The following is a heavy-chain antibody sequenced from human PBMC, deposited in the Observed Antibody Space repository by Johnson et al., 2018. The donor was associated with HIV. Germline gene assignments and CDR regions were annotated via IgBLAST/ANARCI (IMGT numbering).Heavy chain of an antibody. D-gene: IGHD3-22*01. CDR3: AREIRITMIKGHGGVAFDI. J-gene: IGHJ3*02. Sequence: VQLVESGGGLVRPGGSLRLSCVASGFAVSGYYMSWVRQAPGKGLEWVSGINWNGGSTRYADSVKGRFTISRYNAKNSLYLQMNSLRAEDTALYYCAREIRITMIKGHGGVAFDIWGQGTMVTVSS. CDR2: INWNGGST. CDR1: GFAVSGYY. V-gene: IGHV3-20*04.